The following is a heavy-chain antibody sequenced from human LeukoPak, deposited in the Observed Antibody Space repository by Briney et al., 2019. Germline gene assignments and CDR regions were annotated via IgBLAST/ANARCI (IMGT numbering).Heavy chain of an antibody. Sequence: GASVKVSCKASGYTLTSYDINWVRQATGQGLEWMGWMNPNSGNTGYAQKFQGRVTITRNTSISTAYMELSSLRSEDTAVYYCARGKAIFGVINWFDPWGQGTLVTVSS. CDR2: MNPNSGNT. CDR3: ARGKAIFGVINWFDP. D-gene: IGHD3-3*01. CDR1: GYTLTSYD. V-gene: IGHV1-8*03. J-gene: IGHJ5*02.